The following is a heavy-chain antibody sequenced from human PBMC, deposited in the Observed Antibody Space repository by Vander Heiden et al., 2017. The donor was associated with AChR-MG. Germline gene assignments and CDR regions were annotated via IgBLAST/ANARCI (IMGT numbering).Heavy chain of an antibody. Sequence: EVQLVESGGGLVKPGGSFRLSCAASGFTFSNAGMSGVRQAPGKGLEWVGRIKSKPDGGTTDYAAPVKGRFTISRDDSKNTLYLQMNSLKTEDTAVYYCTTEGMTTVTSTAFDYWGQGTLVTVSS. CDR3: TTEGMTTVTSTAFDY. J-gene: IGHJ4*02. CDR2: IKSKPDGGTT. CDR1: GFTFSNAG. D-gene: IGHD4-17*01. V-gene: IGHV3-15*01.